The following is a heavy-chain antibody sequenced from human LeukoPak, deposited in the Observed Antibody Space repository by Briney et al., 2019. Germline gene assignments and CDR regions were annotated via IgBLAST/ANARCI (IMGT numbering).Heavy chain of an antibody. Sequence: ASVKASCKASGYTFTGYYMHWVRQAPGQGLEWMGWINPNSGGTNYAQKFQGRVTMTRDTSISTAYMELSRLRSDDTAVYYCAREFSGNYDFWSGYYKLRTGAFDIWGQGTMVTVSS. CDR1: GYTFTGYY. V-gene: IGHV1-2*02. J-gene: IGHJ3*02. D-gene: IGHD3-3*01. CDR3: AREFSGNYDFWSGYYKLRTGAFDI. CDR2: INPNSGGT.